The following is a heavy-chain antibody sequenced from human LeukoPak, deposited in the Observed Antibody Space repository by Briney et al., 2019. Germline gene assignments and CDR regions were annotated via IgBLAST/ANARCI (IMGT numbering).Heavy chain of an antibody. CDR3: ARDSPREWELADAFDI. CDR2: IYTSGST. D-gene: IGHD1-26*01. CDR1: GGSISSYY. Sequence: SETLSLTCTVSGGSISSYYWSWIRQPAGKGLEWIGRIYTSGSTNYNPSLKSRVTMSVDTSKNQFSLKLSSVTAADTAVYYCARDSPREWELADAFDIWGQGTMVTVS. J-gene: IGHJ3*02. V-gene: IGHV4-4*07.